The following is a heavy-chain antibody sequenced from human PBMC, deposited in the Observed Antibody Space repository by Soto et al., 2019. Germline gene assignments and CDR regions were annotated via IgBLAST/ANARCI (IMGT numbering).Heavy chain of an antibody. CDR3: ARQAYFGSGTYYSDY. J-gene: IGHJ4*02. D-gene: IGHD3-10*01. CDR1: GYNFISYW. CDR2: IYPGDSDA. V-gene: IGHV5-51*01. Sequence: PGESLKISCKASGYNFISYWIAWVRQMPGKGLEWMGIIYPGDSDATYSPSFEGQVTFSVDKSITTAYLQWISLKASDTAMYYCARQAYFGSGTYYSDYWGQGTLVTVSS.